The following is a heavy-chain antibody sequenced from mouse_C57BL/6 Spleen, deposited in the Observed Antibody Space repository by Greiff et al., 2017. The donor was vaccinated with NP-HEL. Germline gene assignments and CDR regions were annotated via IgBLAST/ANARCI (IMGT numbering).Heavy chain of an antibody. CDR1: GYAFSSSW. J-gene: IGHJ4*01. CDR2: IYRDGDT. V-gene: IGHV1-82*01. Sequence: VQLQQSGPELVKPGASVKISCKASGYAFSSSWMNWVKQRPGKGLEWIGRIYRDGDTNYNGKFKGKATLTADKSSSTAYMQLSSLTSEDSAVYFCARGGAMDYWGQGTSVTVSS. CDR3: ARGGAMDY.